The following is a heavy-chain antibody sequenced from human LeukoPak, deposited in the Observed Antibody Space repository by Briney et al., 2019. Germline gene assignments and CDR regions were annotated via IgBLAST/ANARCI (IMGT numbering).Heavy chain of an antibody. D-gene: IGHD6-13*01. Sequence: GASVKVPCKASGYTFTGYYMHWVRQAPGQGLEWMGWINPNSGGTNYAQKFQGRVTMTRDTSISTAYMELSRLRSDDTAVYYCARDLAAAGTSIGFDPWGQGTLVTVSS. J-gene: IGHJ5*02. CDR3: ARDLAAAGTSIGFDP. CDR2: INPNSGGT. V-gene: IGHV1-2*02. CDR1: GYTFTGYY.